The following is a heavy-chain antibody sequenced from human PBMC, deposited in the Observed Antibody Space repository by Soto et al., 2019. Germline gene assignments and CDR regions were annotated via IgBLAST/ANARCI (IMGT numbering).Heavy chain of an antibody. V-gene: IGHV6-1*01. CDR1: GDGVSSISAA. Sequence: QTLSLTCGISGDGVSSISAAWNWIRQSPSRGLEWLGRTYYRSKWYNDYAESVKSRITINPDTSKNQFSLHLNSVTPEDTAVYYCARDPPDFHSAFDYWGQGTLVNVSS. J-gene: IGHJ4*02. CDR3: ARDPPDFHSAFDY. CDR2: TYYRSKWYN. D-gene: IGHD4-4*01.